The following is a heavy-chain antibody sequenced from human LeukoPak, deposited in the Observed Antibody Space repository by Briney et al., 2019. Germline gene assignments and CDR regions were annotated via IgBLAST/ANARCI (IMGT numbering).Heavy chain of an antibody. J-gene: IGHJ4*02. V-gene: IGHV1-69*13. CDR2: IIPILGTA. CDR3: AGGEPAGRESGSYYE. Sequence: SVKVSCKASGGTFSSYAISWVRQAPGQGLEWMGGIIPILGTANYAQKFQGRVTITADESTSTAYMELSSLRSEDTAVYYCAGGEPAGRESGSYYEWGQGTLVTVSS. D-gene: IGHD1-26*01. CDR1: GGTFSSYA.